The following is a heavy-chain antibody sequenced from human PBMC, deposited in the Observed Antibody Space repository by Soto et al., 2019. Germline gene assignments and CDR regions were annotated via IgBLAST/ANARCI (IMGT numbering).Heavy chain of an antibody. CDR1: GGSISSTDC. Sequence: QVQLQESGPGLVKPSGTLSLTCAVSGGSISSTDCWSWVRQPPGKGLEWIGEIYHGGSTNYNPSLKSRVTISVDRSKNQFSLKLTSVTAADTAVYYCVSSKSGGSYYFDYWGQGTLVTVSS. CDR2: IYHGGST. CDR3: VSSKSGGSYYFDY. V-gene: IGHV4-4*02. J-gene: IGHJ4*02. D-gene: IGHD1-26*01.